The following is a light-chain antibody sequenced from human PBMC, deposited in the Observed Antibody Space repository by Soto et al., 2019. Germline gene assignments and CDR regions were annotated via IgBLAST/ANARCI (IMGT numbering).Light chain of an antibody. CDR3: QQYGSSPWT. J-gene: IGKJ1*01. V-gene: IGKV3D-20*01. CDR2: GAL. CDR1: QSVSSSY. Sequence: EIVLTQSPATLSLSPGDRATLSCVASQSVSSSYLAWFQQKPGLAPRLLIYGALSRATGIPDRFSGSGSGTDFTLTISRLEPEDFAMYYCQQYGSSPWTFGQGTKVDNK.